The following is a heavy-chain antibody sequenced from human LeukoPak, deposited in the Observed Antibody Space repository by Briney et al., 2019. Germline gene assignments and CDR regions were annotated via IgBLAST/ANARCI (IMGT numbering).Heavy chain of an antibody. D-gene: IGHD3-22*01. CDR3: RVTGSRVYDSSGYYYDYFDY. CDR2: IYYSGSP. Sequence: SQTLSLTCTVSGGSVSSGGYYWSWIRQHPGKGLEWLGYIYYSGSPYYNLSLKSRGTMSLDTSKNQFSLKLSSVTAADTAVYYCRVTGSRVYDSSGYYYDYFDYWGQGTLVTVSS. CDR1: GGSVSSGGYY. V-gene: IGHV4-31*03. J-gene: IGHJ4*02.